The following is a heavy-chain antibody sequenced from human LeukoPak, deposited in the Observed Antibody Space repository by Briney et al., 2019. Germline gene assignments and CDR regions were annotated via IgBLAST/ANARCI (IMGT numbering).Heavy chain of an antibody. CDR3: ARDERGFWFDP. V-gene: IGHV1-18*01. Sequence: GASVKVSCKASGYTFTNYGFSWVRQAPGQGLEWMGWITAYNGNTNYAQKLQGRVTMTTDTSTSTAYMELRSLRSDDTAVYYCARDERGFWFDPWGQGTLVTVSS. J-gene: IGHJ5*02. CDR2: ITAYNGNT. CDR1: GYTFTNYG. D-gene: IGHD3-10*01.